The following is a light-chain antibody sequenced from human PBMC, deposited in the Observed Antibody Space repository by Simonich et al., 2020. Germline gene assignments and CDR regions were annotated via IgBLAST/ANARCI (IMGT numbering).Light chain of an antibody. Sequence: EIVLTQSPGTLSLSPGEKATLSCRARPRFSSSYLAGYQQKPGQATRLLIYGASSRATGIPDRFSGSGSGTDFTLTISRLEPEDFAVYYCQQYGSSPITFGQGTRLEIK. CDR2: GAS. CDR3: QQYGSSPIT. J-gene: IGKJ5*01. V-gene: IGKV3-20*01. CDR1: PRFSSSY.